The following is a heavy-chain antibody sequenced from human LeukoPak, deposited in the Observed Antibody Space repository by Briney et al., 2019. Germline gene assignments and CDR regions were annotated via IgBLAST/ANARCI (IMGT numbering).Heavy chain of an antibody. D-gene: IGHD5-24*01. J-gene: IGHJ5*02. V-gene: IGHV3-23*01. CDR2: ITGSGSST. CDR1: GFTFSNAW. Sequence: PGGSLRLSCAASGFTFSNAWMSWVRQAPGKGLEWVSGITGSGSSTYYADSVKGRFAISRDNSKNTLYLQMNSLRAEDSAVYYCGCDGYNFVGWFNPWGQGTLVTVSS. CDR3: GCDGYNFVGWFNP.